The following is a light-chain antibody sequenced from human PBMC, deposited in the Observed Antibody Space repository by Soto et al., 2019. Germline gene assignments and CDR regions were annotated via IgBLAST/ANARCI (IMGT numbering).Light chain of an antibody. CDR2: AAS. J-gene: IGKJ1*01. V-gene: IGKV1-6*01. Sequence: QITQSPSSLSAYVGDKIIITCRASRDVGSDVSWYQQKPGQAPKLLIYAASNLYTGVPSRFSGSRSGTEFTLTISSLQPEDFASYYCLQDYGDSWTFGQGSKVDI. CDR1: RDVGSD. CDR3: LQDYGDSWT.